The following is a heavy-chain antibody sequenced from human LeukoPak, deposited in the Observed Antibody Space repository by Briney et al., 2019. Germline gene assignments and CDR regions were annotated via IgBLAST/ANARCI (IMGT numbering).Heavy chain of an antibody. CDR3: ARGAASLVIASHFDY. CDR2: IIPILGIA. Sequence: ASVKVSCKASGGTFSSYAISWVRQAPGQGLEWMGRIIPILGIANYAQKFQGRATITADKSTSTAYMELSSLRSEDTAVYYCARGAASLVIASHFDYWGQGTLVTVSS. D-gene: IGHD2-21*01. J-gene: IGHJ4*02. V-gene: IGHV1-69*04. CDR1: GGTFSSYA.